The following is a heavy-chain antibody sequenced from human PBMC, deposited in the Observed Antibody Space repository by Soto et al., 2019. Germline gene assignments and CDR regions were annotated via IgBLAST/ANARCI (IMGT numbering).Heavy chain of an antibody. D-gene: IGHD6-6*01. CDR1: GGSISSGGYY. V-gene: IGHV4-31*03. CDR3: ARASREVRRGRYYFAS. CDR2: IHYSGNT. Sequence: SETLSLTCSVSGGSISSGGYYWSWIRQHPVKGLEWIAYIHYSGNTYYNPSLKSRVTISVDTSKNQLSLKLSSVTAADTAVYYCARASREVRRGRYYFASWGQGTLVTVSS. J-gene: IGHJ4*02.